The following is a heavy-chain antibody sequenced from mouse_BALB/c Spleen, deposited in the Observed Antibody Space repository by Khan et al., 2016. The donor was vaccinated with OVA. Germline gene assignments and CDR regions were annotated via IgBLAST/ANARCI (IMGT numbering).Heavy chain of an antibody. CDR1: GYTFTSYW. CDR3: ARDRIDY. J-gene: IGHJ2*01. Sequence: QMQLEESGAELAKPGASVNMSCKASGYTFTSYWMHWVKQRPGQGLEWIGYINPSSGYTEYNQNFKDKATLTADKSSSTAYMQLSSLTSEDSAVYYCARDRIDYWGQGTTLTVSS. V-gene: IGHV1-7*01. CDR2: INPSSGYT.